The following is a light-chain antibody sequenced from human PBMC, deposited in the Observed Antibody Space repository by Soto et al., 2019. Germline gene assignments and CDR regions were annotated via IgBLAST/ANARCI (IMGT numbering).Light chain of an antibody. J-gene: IGKJ1*01. Sequence: DIQMTQSPSSLSASVGDRVTITCRASQGIRNDLGWYQQRQGKAPTRLSYAASSLKIGAPSRSRGSSSGTEFTLTISNLQTEDLANYYCLQHHRYQWTCGQGPKVEIK. CDR2: AAS. V-gene: IGKV1-17*02. CDR1: QGIRND. CDR3: LQHHRYQWT.